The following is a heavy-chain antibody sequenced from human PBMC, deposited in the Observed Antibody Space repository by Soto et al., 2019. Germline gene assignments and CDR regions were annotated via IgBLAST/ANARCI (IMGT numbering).Heavy chain of an antibody. J-gene: IGHJ5*02. CDR1: GGSVSSGGYS. D-gene: IGHD2-8*01. CDR3: TRGVLA. Sequence: TLSLTCSVSGGSVSSGGYSWSWIRQSPGKGLEWLGFISPSGRPAYNPSLKSRVSISVDTSKNQISLELSSVTAADTAVYYCTRGVLAWGPGTLVTVSS. CDR2: ISPSGRP. V-gene: IGHV4-30-2*06.